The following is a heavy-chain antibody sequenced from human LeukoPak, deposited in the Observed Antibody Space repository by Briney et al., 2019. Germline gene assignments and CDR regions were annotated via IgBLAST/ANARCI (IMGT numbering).Heavy chain of an antibody. V-gene: IGHV3-53*05. J-gene: IGHJ4*02. Sequence: GGSLRLSCAASGFTVSNNYMSWVRQPPGKGLEWVSVIYTGGSTYYADSVKGRFTISRDNSKNTLYLQMDSLRGDDTAVYYCVKDGIAVAEPDNWGQGTLVTVST. CDR3: VKDGIAVAEPDN. CDR2: IYTGGST. CDR1: GFTVSNNY. D-gene: IGHD6-19*01.